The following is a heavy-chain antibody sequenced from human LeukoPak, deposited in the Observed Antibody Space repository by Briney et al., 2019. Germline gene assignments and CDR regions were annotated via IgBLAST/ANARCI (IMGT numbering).Heavy chain of an antibody. CDR3: TGEADPGFSASSSPDF. V-gene: IGHV3-74*01. J-gene: IGHJ4*02. CDR1: GFGFSNFW. CDR2: INTDGSIT. Sequence: GGSLRLSCAASGFGFSNFWMHWVRQAPGKGLEWVSRINTDGSITAYADSVKGRFTISRDNAKNTLYLHMNSLKGEDTATDYCTGEADPGFSASSSPDFWGQGTPVTVS. D-gene: IGHD6-6*01.